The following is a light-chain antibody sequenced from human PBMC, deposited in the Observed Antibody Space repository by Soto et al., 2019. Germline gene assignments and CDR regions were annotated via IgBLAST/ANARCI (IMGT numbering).Light chain of an antibody. CDR3: QQYGSSYPWT. CDR2: GSS. CDR1: QSISRY. Sequence: DIQMTQSPSSLSASVGDRVTIACRASQSISRYLNWYQLSPGKAPKLLIYGSSILQSGVPSRFSGSGSGTDFTLTIRRLEPEDFAVYYCQQYGSSYPWTFGQGTKV. J-gene: IGKJ1*01. V-gene: IGKV1-39*01.